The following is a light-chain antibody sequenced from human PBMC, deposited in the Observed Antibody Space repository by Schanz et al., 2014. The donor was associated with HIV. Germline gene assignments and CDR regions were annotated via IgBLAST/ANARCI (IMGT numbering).Light chain of an antibody. V-gene: IGLV2-14*03. CDR3: SSYSVYGARGVI. CDR2: DVS. CDR1: SGDVGSYNY. J-gene: IGLJ1*01. Sequence: QSALTQPASVSGSPGQSISISCTGTSGDVGSYNYVSWYQQHPGKAPKLMIYDVSNRPSGVSSRFSGSKSGNTASLTISGLQAEDEADYYCSSYSVYGARGVIVGTGTKLTVL.